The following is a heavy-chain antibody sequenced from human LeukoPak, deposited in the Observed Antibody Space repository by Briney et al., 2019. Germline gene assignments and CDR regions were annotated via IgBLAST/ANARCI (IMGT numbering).Heavy chain of an antibody. V-gene: IGHV3-48*02. J-gene: IGHJ6*03. D-gene: IGHD5-24*01. CDR2: VTGSSSPI. Sequence: GVSLRLSCAASGFTFSTYSMMWVRQAPGKGLEWLSYVTGSSSPIYYADSVKGRFTTSRDNAKNSLYLQMNSLRDDDTAVYYCARVRATSLSRYYLDVWGKGTTVTVSS. CDR3: ARVRATSLSRYYLDV. CDR1: GFTFSTYS.